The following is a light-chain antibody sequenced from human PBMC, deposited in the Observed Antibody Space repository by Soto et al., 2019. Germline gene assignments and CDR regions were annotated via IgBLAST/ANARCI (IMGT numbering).Light chain of an antibody. V-gene: IGKV3-20*01. J-gene: IGKJ2*01. Sequence: EIVLTQSPGTLSLSPGERATLSCRASQSVSSSYLAWYQQKPGQAPRLLIYGASSRATGIPDRFSGSASGTDFTLTISRLEPEDFAVYYCPQYGSSREYTFGQGTKLEIK. CDR3: PQYGSSREYT. CDR2: GAS. CDR1: QSVSSSY.